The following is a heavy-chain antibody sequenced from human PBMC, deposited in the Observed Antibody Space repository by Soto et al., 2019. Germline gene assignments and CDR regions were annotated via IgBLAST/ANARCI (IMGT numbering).Heavy chain of an antibody. V-gene: IGHV1-3*01. CDR3: VRDLILPRFGESQPRFDY. CDR1: GYTFTSYA. D-gene: IGHD3-10*01. J-gene: IGHJ4*02. CDR2: INAGNSNT. Sequence: ASVKVSCKASGYTFTSYAMHWVRQAPGQRLEWMGWINAGNSNTKYSQKFQGRVTITRDTSASTAYMELSSLISEDTAVYYCVRDLILPRFGESQPRFDYWGQGTLVTVSS.